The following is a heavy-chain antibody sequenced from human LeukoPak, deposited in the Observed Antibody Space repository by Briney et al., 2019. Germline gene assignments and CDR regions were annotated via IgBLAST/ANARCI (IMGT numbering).Heavy chain of an antibody. V-gene: IGHV3-30-3*01. CDR3: ARGSGYSVLDY. CDR1: GFTFNSSS. CDR2: ISYGGYNK. J-gene: IGHJ4*02. D-gene: IGHD3-3*01. Sequence: GGSLRLSCAASGFTFNSSSMHWARQAPGRGLEWVAIISYGGYNKYYGDSVKGRFTISRDNSKSTLYLQMNSLRADDTAVYYCARGSGYSVLDYWGQGTLVTVSS.